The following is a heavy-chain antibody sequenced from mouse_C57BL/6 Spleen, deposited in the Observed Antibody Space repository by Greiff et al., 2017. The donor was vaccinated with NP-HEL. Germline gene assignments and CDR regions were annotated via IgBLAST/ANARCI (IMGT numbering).Heavy chain of an antibody. D-gene: IGHD2-4*01. CDR2: IYPGSGNT. CDR3: AGSGDYDAWFAY. Sequence: VQLQQSGAELVRPGASVKLSCKASGYTFTDYYINWVKQRPGQGLEWIARIYPGSGNTYYNEKFKGKATLTADKSSSTAYMQLSSLTSEDSAVYFCAGSGDYDAWFAYWGQGTLVTVSA. J-gene: IGHJ3*01. CDR1: GYTFTDYY. V-gene: IGHV1-76*01.